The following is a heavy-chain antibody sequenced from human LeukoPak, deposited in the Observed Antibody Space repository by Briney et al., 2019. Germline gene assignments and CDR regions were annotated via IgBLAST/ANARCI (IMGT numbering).Heavy chain of an antibody. V-gene: IGHV3-23*01. CDR2: ICGSVSGSGDCT. J-gene: IGHJ4*02. CDR3: AKPSRGSSWTVVTAYPY. D-gene: IGHD2-21*02. CDR1: GFSFGSYA. Sequence: PGGSLRLSCAASGFSFGSYAMSWVRQAAGKGLEWVSEICGSVSGSGDCTHYADSVKGRFTISRDNSKNTLYLQMNSLRAEDTAVYYCAKPSRGSSWTVVTAYPYWGQGTLVTVSS.